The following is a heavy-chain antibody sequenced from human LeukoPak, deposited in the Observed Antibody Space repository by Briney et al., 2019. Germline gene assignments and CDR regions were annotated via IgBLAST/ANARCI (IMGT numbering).Heavy chain of an antibody. CDR2: ISYYGSNK. CDR1: GFTFSSYA. J-gene: IGHJ4*02. CDR3: ARGATVVNLDY. D-gene: IGHD4-23*01. V-gene: IGHV3-30*01. Sequence: PGGSLRLSCSASGFTFSSYAMHWVRQAPGKGLEGVAFISYYGSNKYYADSVKGRLTICSDNSKNTPYLQMNSLRAEDRAVFYYARGATVVNLDYWGQGTLVTVSS.